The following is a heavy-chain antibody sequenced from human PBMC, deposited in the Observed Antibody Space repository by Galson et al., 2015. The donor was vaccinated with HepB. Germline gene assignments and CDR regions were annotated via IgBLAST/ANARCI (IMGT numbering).Heavy chain of an antibody. D-gene: IGHD3-10*02. CDR3: ARKGTYVRYPFDF. V-gene: IGHV3-7*01. J-gene: IGHJ4*02. CDR1: GFTFYRYW. CDR2: INQDGGEQ. Sequence: SLRLSCAASGFTFYRYWMGWVRQAPGKGLEWVAIINQDGGEQYSVNSVRGRFTISRDNAKNSIYLQMNSLRVEDTALYYCARKGTYVRYPFDFWGQGTLVAVSS.